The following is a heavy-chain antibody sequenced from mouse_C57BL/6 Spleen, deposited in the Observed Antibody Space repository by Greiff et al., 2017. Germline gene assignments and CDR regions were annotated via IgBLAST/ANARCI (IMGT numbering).Heavy chain of an antibody. D-gene: IGHD1-1*01. Sequence: ESGPGLVQPSQSLSLTCSVTGYSITSGYYWNWLRQFPGNKLEWMGYISYDGSNNYNPSLKNRSSITRDTPKNQFFLKLNSVTTEDTATYYCARGGSSYRCAYWGQGTLVTGSA. CDR3: ARGGSSYRCAY. CDR1: GYSITSGYY. V-gene: IGHV3-6*01. J-gene: IGHJ3*01. CDR2: ISYDGSN.